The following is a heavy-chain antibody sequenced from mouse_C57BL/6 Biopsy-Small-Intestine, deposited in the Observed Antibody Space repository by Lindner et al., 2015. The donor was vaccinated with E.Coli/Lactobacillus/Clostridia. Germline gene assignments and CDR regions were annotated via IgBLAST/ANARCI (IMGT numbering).Heavy chain of an antibody. CDR2: INPNYGTT. CDR1: GYSFTDFN. CDR3: ARVGYYGSFPY. Sequence: VQLQESGPELVKPGASVKISCKASGYSFTDFNMNWVKQSNGKSLEWIGIINPNYGTTNYNQKFKGKATLTVDQSSSTAYMQLSSLTSEDSAVYYCARVGYYGSFPYWGQGTLVTVSA. D-gene: IGHD1-1*01. J-gene: IGHJ3*01. V-gene: IGHV1-39*01.